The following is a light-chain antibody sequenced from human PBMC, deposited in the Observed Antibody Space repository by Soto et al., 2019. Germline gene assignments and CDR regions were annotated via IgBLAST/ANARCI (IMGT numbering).Light chain of an antibody. CDR3: QQYNNWPET. CDR1: QSVRSN. V-gene: IGKV3-15*01. CDR2: VAS. J-gene: IGKJ1*01. Sequence: EIVMTQSPATLSVSPGERATLSCRASQSVRSNLAWYQHKPGQAPRLLIYVASSRPAGVPARFSGSGPGTEFTLTISSLQSEDFAVYYCQQYNNWPETFGQGTK.